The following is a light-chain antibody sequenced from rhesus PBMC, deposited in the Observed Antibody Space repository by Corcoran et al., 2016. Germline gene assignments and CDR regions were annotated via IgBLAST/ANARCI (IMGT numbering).Light chain of an antibody. J-gene: IGLJ2*01. Sequence: QAALTQPRSVSGSPGQSVTISCTGTSSDIGGYNYVSWYQQHPGTAPKLMIYEVSKRPSGVSDRFSGSKSGNTASLTISGLQAEDEADYYCSSYAGSNTFLFGGGTLLTVL. V-gene: IGLV2-32*02. CDR1: SSDIGGYNY. CDR2: EVS. CDR3: SSYAGSNTFL.